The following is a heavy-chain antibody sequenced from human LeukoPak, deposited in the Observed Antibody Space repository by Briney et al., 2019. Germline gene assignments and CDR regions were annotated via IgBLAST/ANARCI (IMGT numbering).Heavy chain of an antibody. CDR1: GYTFTGYY. CDR3: ARDLQSDIYDYGDY. J-gene: IGHJ4*02. V-gene: IGHV1-69*06. CDR2: IIPIFGTA. D-gene: IGHD3-9*01. Sequence: SVKVSCKASGYTFTGYYMHWVRQAPGQGLEWMGGIIPIFGTANYAQKFQGRVTITADKSTSTAYMELSSLRSEDTAVYYCARDLQSDIYDYGDYWGQGTLVTVSS.